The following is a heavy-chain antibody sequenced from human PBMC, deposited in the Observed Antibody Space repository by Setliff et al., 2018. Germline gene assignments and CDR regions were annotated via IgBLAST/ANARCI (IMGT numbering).Heavy chain of an antibody. CDR2: INHSGST. CDR1: GGSFSGYY. V-gene: IGHV4-34*01. CDR3: ARDPPAGDDY. J-gene: IGHJ4*02. Sequence: SETLSLTCAVYGGSFSGYYWSWIRQPPGKGLEWIGEINHSGSTNYNPSLKSRVTISVDTSKNQFSLKLSSVTAADTAVYYCARDPPAGDDYWGQGTLVTVSS. D-gene: IGHD3-10*01.